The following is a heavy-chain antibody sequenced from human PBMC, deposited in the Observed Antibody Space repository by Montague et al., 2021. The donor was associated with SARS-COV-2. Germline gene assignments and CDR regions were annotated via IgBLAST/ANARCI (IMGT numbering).Heavy chain of an antibody. V-gene: IGHV6-1*01. CDR1: GDSVSSNIAT. CDR3: AVEVKYFFDN. D-gene: IGHD2-15*01. Sequence: CAISGDSVSSNIATWNWIRQSPSRGLEWLGRTYYRSKWYNDYAESVKSRITIDPDTSKHQFSLHLNSVTPEDTAVYYCAVEVKYFFDNWGQGFLVSVSS. CDR2: TYYRSKWYN. J-gene: IGHJ4*02.